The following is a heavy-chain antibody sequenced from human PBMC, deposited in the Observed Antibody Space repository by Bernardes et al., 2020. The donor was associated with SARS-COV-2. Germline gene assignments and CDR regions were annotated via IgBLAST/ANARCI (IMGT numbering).Heavy chain of an antibody. J-gene: IGHJ6*02. V-gene: IGHV1-18*04. CDR3: ARADGSTSDMHDYGLDV. CDR2: ITAYSGNI. D-gene: IGHD6-13*01. CDR1: GYTFNHFG. Sequence: ASVKVSCETSGYTFNHFGISWVRQAPGQGLEWMGWITAYSGNINYAQKFEGRVTLTTDTSTNTAYMELRSLRSDDTAMYFCARADGSTSDMHDYGLDVWGQGTTVTIS.